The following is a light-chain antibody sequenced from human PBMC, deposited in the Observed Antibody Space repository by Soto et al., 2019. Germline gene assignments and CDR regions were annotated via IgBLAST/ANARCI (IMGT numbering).Light chain of an antibody. CDR1: SSDVGGYNL. Sequence: QSALTQPASVSGSPGQSITISCTGTSSDVGGYNLVSWYQQRPGEVPKLMIYEDTKRPSGVSNRFSGSKSGNTASLTISGLQAEDGADYYCCSYEGSTTSVVFGGGTKLTVL. CDR2: EDT. V-gene: IGLV2-23*01. J-gene: IGLJ2*01. CDR3: CSYEGSTTSVV.